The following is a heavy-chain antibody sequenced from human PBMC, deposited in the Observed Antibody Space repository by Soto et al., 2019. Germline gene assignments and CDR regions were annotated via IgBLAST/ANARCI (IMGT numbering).Heavy chain of an antibody. CDR3: ARGSTESYPGSRIFDF. Sequence: GGSLRLSCVASGLAFGSRAMSWVRQAPGEGLQWVATITDNGGDAKYADSVRGRFVISRDNSKKTLYLQMTSLTAEDSAMYFCARGSTESYPGSRIFDFWGRGTLVTVSS. CDR1: GLAFGSRA. J-gene: IGHJ4*02. V-gene: IGHV3-23*01. CDR2: ITDNGGDA. D-gene: IGHD3-10*01.